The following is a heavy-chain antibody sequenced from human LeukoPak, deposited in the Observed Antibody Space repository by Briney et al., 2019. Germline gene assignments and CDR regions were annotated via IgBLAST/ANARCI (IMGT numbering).Heavy chain of an antibody. V-gene: IGHV3-21*01. J-gene: IGHJ6*03. CDR3: ARDGLGVRFLEWSYYYYYYMDV. Sequence: GGSLRLSCAASGFTFSSYSMNWVRQAPGKGLEWVSSISSSSSYIYYADSVKGRFTISRDNAKNSLYLQMNSLRAEDTAVYYCARDGLGVRFLEWSYYYYYYMDVWGKGTTVTVSS. CDR1: GFTFSSYS. D-gene: IGHD3-3*01. CDR2: ISSSSSYI.